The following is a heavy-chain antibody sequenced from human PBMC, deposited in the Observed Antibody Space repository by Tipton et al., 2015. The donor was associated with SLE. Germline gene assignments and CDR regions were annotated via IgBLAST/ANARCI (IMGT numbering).Heavy chain of an antibody. CDR1: GYSISSGYY. Sequence: LRLSCAVSGYSISSGYYWGWIRQPPGKGLEWIGSIYHSGSTYYNPSLKSRVTISVDTSKNQFSLKLSSVTAADTAVYYCAGGRAWHYFDYWGQGTLVTVSS. V-gene: IGHV4-38-2*01. D-gene: IGHD5-12*01. CDR3: AGGRAWHYFDY. CDR2: IYHSGST. J-gene: IGHJ4*02.